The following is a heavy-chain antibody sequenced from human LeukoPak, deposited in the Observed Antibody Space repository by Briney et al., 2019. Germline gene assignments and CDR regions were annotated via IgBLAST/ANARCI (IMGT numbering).Heavy chain of an antibody. Sequence: SETLSLTCSVSGDSINSYYWSWIRQPPGKGLEWIGYIYSGGSTNHNPSLKSRVTISVDTSRNQFSLKLSSVTAADTAVYYCARHGVRYFWRLDYWGQGTLVTVSS. CDR1: GDSINSYY. J-gene: IGHJ4*02. CDR2: IYSGGST. V-gene: IGHV4-59*08. D-gene: IGHD3-9*01. CDR3: ARHGVRYFWRLDY.